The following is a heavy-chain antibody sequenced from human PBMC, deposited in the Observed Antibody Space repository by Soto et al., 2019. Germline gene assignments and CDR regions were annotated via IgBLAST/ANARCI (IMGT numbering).Heavy chain of an antibody. D-gene: IGHD2-2*01. CDR1: GGTFSSYA. CDR2: IIPIFGTA. Sequence: SVNVSCKASGGTFSSYAISLVRQAPGQGLEWMGGIIPIFGTANYAQKFQGRVTMTRNTSISTAYMELSSLRSEDTAVYYCARAPPPAVVPAAIFYYYMDVWGKGTTVTVSS. CDR3: ARAPPPAVVPAAIFYYYMDV. V-gene: IGHV1-69*05. J-gene: IGHJ6*03.